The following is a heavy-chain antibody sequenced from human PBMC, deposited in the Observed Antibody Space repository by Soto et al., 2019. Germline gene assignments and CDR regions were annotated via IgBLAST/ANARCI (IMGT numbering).Heavy chain of an antibody. CDR2: IYYSGST. J-gene: IGHJ6*02. CDR3: ARVPGDPPLWFGELDPYYYYGMDV. V-gene: IGHV4-31*03. Sequence: SETLSLTCTVSGGSISSGGYYWSWIRQHLGKGLEWIGYIYYSGSTYYNPSLKSRVTISVDTSKNQFSLKLSSVTAADTAVYYCARVPGDPPLWFGELDPYYYYGMDVWGQGTTVTVSS. CDR1: GGSISSGGYY. D-gene: IGHD3-10*01.